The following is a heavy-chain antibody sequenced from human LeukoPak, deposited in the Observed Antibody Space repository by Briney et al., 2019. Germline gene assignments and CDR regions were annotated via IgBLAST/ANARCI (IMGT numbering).Heavy chain of an antibody. J-gene: IGHJ6*03. V-gene: IGHV3-23*01. CDR1: GFTFSSYA. CDR2: ISDNGGVT. CDR3: AKDFIAMVGYMDV. Sequence: SGGSLRLSCAASGFTFSSYAMSWVRQAPGKGLEWVSIISDNGGVTFYADSVKGRFTISRENSKNTLYLQMTSLRAEDTAMYYCAKDFIAMVGYMDVWGKGATVTVSS. D-gene: IGHD6-19*01.